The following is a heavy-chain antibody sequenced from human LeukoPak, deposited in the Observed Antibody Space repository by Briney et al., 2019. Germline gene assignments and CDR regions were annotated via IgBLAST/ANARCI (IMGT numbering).Heavy chain of an antibody. D-gene: IGHD6-19*01. CDR3: AREYSSGWYYFDY. Sequence: SETLSLTCTVSGGSISSGGYYWSWIRQHPGKGLEWIGYIYYSGSTYYNPSLKSQVTISVDTSKNQFSLKLSSVTAADTAVYYCAREYSSGWYYFDYWGQGTLVTVSS. CDR2: IYYSGST. V-gene: IGHV4-31*01. CDR1: GGSISSGGYY. J-gene: IGHJ4*02.